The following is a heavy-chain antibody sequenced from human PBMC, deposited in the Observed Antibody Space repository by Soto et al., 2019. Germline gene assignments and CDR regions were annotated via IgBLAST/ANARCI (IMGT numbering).Heavy chain of an antibody. Sequence: EVQLVESGGTLVHPGGSLRLSCAASGFTFSSYDMNWDRQAPGKGLEWVSYISGSAGTIYYADSVKGRFTISRDNAKNSLYLQMNSLRAEDTAVYYCARFIDDWGQGTLVTVSS. CDR3: ARFIDD. CDR2: ISGSAGTI. CDR1: GFTFSSYD. J-gene: IGHJ4*02. V-gene: IGHV3-48*03.